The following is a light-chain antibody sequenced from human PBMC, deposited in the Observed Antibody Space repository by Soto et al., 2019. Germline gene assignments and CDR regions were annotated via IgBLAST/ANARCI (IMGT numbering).Light chain of an antibody. CDR3: QQRNVWPPIT. CDR1: QGIGDT. CDR2: DTS. V-gene: IGKV3-11*01. Sequence: EIVMTQSPATLSVSPGEGATLSCRASQGIGDTLAWYQQKPGQTPRLLIYDTSNRANGVPARFGGSGSGTDFTLTINSLEPEDFAVYYCQQRNVWPPITFGQGTRLEIK. J-gene: IGKJ5*01.